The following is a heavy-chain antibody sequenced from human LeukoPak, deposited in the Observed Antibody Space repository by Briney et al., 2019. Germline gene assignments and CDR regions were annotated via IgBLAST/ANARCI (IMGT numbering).Heavy chain of an antibody. CDR3: AGLTVTSAVYYYYMDV. CDR1: GFTFSDYY. Sequence: GGSLRLSCAASGFTFSDYYMSWIRQAPGKGLEWVSYISSSGSTIYYADSVKGRFTISRDNAKNSLYLQMSSLRAEDTAVYYCAGLTVTSAVYYYYMDVWGKGTTVTVSS. V-gene: IGHV3-11*01. CDR2: ISSSGSTI. D-gene: IGHD4-17*01. J-gene: IGHJ6*03.